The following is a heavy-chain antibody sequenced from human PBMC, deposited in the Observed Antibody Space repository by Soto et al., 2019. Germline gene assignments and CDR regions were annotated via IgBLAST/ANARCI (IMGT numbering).Heavy chain of an antibody. D-gene: IGHD2-2*02. CDR2: IYSGGST. V-gene: IGHV3-53*01. J-gene: IGHJ5*02. CDR3: ARDLSPPYCSSTSCYTGGFDP. Sequence: GSLRLSCAASGFTVSSNYMSWVRQAPGKGLEWVSVIYSGGSTYYADSVKGRFSISRDNSKNTLYPQMNSLRAEDTAVYYCARDLSPPYCSSTSCYTGGFDPWGQGTLVTVSS. CDR1: GFTVSSNY.